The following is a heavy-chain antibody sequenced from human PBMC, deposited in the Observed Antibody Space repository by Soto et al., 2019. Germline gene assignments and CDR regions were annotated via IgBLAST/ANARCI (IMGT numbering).Heavy chain of an antibody. J-gene: IGHJ4*02. CDR1: GGTFSSYA. V-gene: IGHV1-69*01. CDR3: TRDRGRRYNDGRGYYYSAY. D-gene: IGHD3-22*01. CDR2: LIPIFGTT. Sequence: QVHLVQSGAEVKKPGSSVKVSCKASGGTFSSYAISWVRQAPGQGLEWMGGLIPIFGTTNYAQKFQGRVTITADESTSTAYMELSSLRSEDTAVYYCTRDRGRRYNDGRGYYYSAYWGQGTLVTVSS.